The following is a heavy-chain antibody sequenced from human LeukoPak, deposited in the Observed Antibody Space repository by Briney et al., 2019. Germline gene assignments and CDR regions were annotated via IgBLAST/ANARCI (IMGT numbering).Heavy chain of an antibody. Sequence: SETLSLTCAVYGGSFSGYYWSWIRQPPGKGLEWIGEINHSGSTNYNPSLKSRVTISVDTSKNQFSLKLSPVTAADTAVYYCARERSDRYCSGGSCYAVIDPWGQGTLVTVSS. CDR1: GGSFSGYY. CDR2: INHSGST. V-gene: IGHV4-34*01. D-gene: IGHD2-15*01. J-gene: IGHJ5*02. CDR3: ARERSDRYCSGGSCYAVIDP.